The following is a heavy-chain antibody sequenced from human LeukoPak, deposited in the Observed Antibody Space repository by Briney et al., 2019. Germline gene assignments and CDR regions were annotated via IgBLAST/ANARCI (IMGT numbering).Heavy chain of an antibody. CDR3: ARVDYGGNWGGDYYMDV. V-gene: IGHV4-59*01. CDR1: GGSISSYY. Sequence: SETLSLTCTVSGGSISSYYWSWIRQPPGKGLEWIGYIYYSGSTNYNPSLKSRVTISVDTSKNQFSLKLSSVTAADTAVYYCARVDYGGNWGGDYYMDVWGKGTTVTVSS. D-gene: IGHD4-23*01. CDR2: IYYSGST. J-gene: IGHJ6*03.